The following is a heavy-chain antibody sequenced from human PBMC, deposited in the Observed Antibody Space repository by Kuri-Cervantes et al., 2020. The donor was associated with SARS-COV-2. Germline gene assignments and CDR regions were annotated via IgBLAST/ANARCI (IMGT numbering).Heavy chain of an antibody. CDR3: ARASVVVVPGSMNYYYYGMDV. CDR2: MSAYNGNT. CDR1: GYTFTSYG. Sequence: ASVKVSCKASGYTFTSYGISWVRQAPGQGLEWMGWMSAYNGNTNYAQRLQGRVTMTTDTSTSTAYMELRSLTSDDTAVYFCARASVVVVPGSMNYYYYGMDVWGQGTTVTVSS. J-gene: IGHJ6*02. D-gene: IGHD2-2*01. V-gene: IGHV1-18*01.